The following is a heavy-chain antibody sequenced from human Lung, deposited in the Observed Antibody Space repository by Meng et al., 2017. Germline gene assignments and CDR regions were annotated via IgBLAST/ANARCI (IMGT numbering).Heavy chain of an antibody. J-gene: IGHJ4*02. CDR1: GGSFSDYY. V-gene: IGHV4-34*01. CDR3: ARGPTTMAHDFDY. Sequence: QGALQQGGEGLLKPSETLSLTCVVSGGSFSDYYWSWIRQPPGKGLEWIGEINHSGSTNYNPSLESRATISVDTSQNNLSLKLSSVTAADSAVYYCARGPTTMAHDFDYWGQGTLVTVSS. D-gene: IGHD4-11*01. CDR2: INHSGST.